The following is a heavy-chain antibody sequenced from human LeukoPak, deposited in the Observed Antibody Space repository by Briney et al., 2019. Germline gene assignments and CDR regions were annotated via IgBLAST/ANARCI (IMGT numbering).Heavy chain of an antibody. Sequence: ASVKVSCKASGYTFTGYYMHWVRQAPGQGLEWMGWINPNSGGTNYAQKFQGRVTMTRDTSISTAYMELSRLRSDDTAVYYCARGRAVAAAGGYNWFDPWGQGTLVTVSS. J-gene: IGHJ5*02. V-gene: IGHV1-2*02. CDR1: GYTFTGYY. D-gene: IGHD6-13*01. CDR2: INPNSGGT. CDR3: ARGRAVAAAGGYNWFDP.